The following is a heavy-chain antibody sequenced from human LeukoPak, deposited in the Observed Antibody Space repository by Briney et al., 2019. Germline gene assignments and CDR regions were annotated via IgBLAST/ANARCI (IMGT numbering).Heavy chain of an antibody. CDR3: AKDPYYYDSSGYYIDY. Sequence: GGSLRLSCAASGFTFSSYGMHWVRQAPGKGLEWVAFIRYDGSNKYSADSVKGRFTISRDNSKNTLYLQMNSLRAEDTAVYYCAKDPYYYDSSGYYIDYWGQGTLVTVSS. CDR1: GFTFSSYG. CDR2: IRYDGSNK. V-gene: IGHV3-30*02. J-gene: IGHJ4*01. D-gene: IGHD3-22*01.